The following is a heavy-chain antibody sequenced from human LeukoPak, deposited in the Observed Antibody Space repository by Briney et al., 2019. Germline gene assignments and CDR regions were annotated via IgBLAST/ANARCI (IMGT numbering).Heavy chain of an antibody. V-gene: IGHV4-59*08. Sequence: PSETLSLTCIVSGGSISSYYWSWIRQPPGKGLEWIGYIYSSGSTNYNPSLKSRVTISVDTSKNQFSLKLSSVTAADTAVYYCVKALRTALTMHFDQWGQGTLVTVSS. D-gene: IGHD4-17*01. CDR1: GGSISSYY. CDR2: IYSSGST. CDR3: VKALRTALTMHFDQ. J-gene: IGHJ4*02.